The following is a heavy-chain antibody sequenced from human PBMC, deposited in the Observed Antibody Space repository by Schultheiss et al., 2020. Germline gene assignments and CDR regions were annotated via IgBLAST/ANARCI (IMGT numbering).Heavy chain of an antibody. CDR1: GFTFSSYA. Sequence: GSLRLSCAASGFTFSSYAMSWVRQAPGKGLEWVSAISGSGGSTYYADSVKGRFTISRDNSKNTLYLQMNSLRAEDTAVYYCAKERGEIEDYYGSGSYYPSYYYYGMDVWGQGTTVNVYS. CDR3: AKERGEIEDYYGSGSYYPSYYYYGMDV. J-gene: IGHJ6*02. CDR2: ISGSGGST. D-gene: IGHD3-10*01. V-gene: IGHV3-23*01.